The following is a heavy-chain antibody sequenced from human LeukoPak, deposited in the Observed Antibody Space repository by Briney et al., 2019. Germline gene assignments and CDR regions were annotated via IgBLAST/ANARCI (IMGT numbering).Heavy chain of an antibody. D-gene: IGHD6-19*01. CDR2: IYYSGTS. J-gene: IGHJ4*02. V-gene: IGHV4-39*01. CDR3: ARRNSGWYLFDY. Sequence: WIGSIYYSGTSYYNPSLKRRVAISVDTAKNQFSLKLSSVTAADTAVYYCARRNSGWYLFDYWGQGTLVTVSS.